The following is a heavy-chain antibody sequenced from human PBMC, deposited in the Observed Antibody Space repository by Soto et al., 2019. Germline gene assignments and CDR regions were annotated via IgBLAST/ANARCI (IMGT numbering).Heavy chain of an antibody. J-gene: IGHJ4*02. D-gene: IGHD1-26*01. CDR2: IYYSGST. CDR3: AGHGHIRMGDTAFDY. Sequence: QLQLQESGPGLVKASETLSLTCTVSGGSISGSGYYWGWIRQPPGKGLDWIGNIYYSGSTYYNPSLKSRVTISVDTSNNQFSLKLSSVTAADTAVYYWAGHGHIRMGDTAFDYWGQGTLVTVSS. V-gene: IGHV4-39*01. CDR1: GGSISGSGYY.